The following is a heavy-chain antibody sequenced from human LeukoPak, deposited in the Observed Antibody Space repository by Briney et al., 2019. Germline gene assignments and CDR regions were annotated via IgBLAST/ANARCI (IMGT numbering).Heavy chain of an antibody. CDR3: ARRGSSGSPKVL. CDR1: GGSISGFY. J-gene: IGHJ4*02. Sequence: TSETLSLTCTVSGGSISGFYSTWIRQPPGKGLEWIGYIFYSGTTNPTNYNPSLQSRVTISVDTSKNQFFLKLNSVTAADTGVYYCARRGSSGSPKVLWGQGTLVTVSS. CDR2: IFYSGTTNPT. V-gene: IGHV4-59*08. D-gene: IGHD6-19*01.